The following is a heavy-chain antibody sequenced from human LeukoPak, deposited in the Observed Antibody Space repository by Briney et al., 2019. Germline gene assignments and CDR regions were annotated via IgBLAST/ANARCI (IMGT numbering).Heavy chain of an antibody. CDR3: AKGGYYYDSSGAAFDY. D-gene: IGHD3-22*01. J-gene: IGHJ4*02. CDR1: GFTFSSNW. Sequence: QPGGSLRLSCAASGFTFSSNWMHWVRQAPGKGLEWVAVISYDGSNKYYADSVKGRFTISRDNSKNTLYLQMNSLRAEDTAVYYCAKGGYYYDSSGAAFDYWGQGTLVTVSS. CDR2: ISYDGSNK. V-gene: IGHV3-30*18.